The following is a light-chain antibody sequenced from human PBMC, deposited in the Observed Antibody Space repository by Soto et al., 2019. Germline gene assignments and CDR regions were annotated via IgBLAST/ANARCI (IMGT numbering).Light chain of an antibody. Sequence: QSVLTQPASVSGAPGQSITISCTRTSSDVGKYTFVSWYGQHPGKAPKLIIFEVNKRPSGVSNRFSGSKSGNTASLTISGLQAEDEANYYCCLYGGSNNYVVFGGGTQLTVL. CDR3: CLYGGSNNYVV. CDR1: SSDVGKYTF. CDR2: EVN. J-gene: IGLJ2*01. V-gene: IGLV2-23*02.